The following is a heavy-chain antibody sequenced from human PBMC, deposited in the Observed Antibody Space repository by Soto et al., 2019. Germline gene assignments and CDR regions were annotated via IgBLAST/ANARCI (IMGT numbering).Heavy chain of an antibody. Sequence: GGSLRLSCAVSGFTFSSYGMHWVRQAPGKGLEWVSSISSSSSYIYYADSVKGRFTISRDNAKNSLYLQVNSLRAEDTAVYYCAREGIAAALGYWGQGTLVTVS. D-gene: IGHD6-13*01. CDR2: ISSSSSYI. CDR3: AREGIAAALGY. V-gene: IGHV3-21*01. J-gene: IGHJ4*02. CDR1: GFTFSSYG.